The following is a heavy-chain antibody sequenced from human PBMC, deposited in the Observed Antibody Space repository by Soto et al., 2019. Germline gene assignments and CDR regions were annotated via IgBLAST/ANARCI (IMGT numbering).Heavy chain of an antibody. Sequence: GGSLRLSCAASGFSFSTYWLNWVRQAPGKGLEWVADIKQDGSKKSYVDSVKGRFTISRDNAKNPLYLQMNSLRGEDTAVYYCVRERRLLGASDIWGQRTMVTVSS. CDR2: IKQDGSKK. CDR3: VRERRLLGASDI. V-gene: IGHV3-7*01. J-gene: IGHJ3*02. CDR1: GFSFSTYW. D-gene: IGHD2-15*01.